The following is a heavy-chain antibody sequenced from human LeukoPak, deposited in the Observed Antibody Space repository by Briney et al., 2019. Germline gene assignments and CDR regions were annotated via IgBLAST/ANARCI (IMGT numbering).Heavy chain of an antibody. D-gene: IGHD6-19*01. J-gene: IGHJ6*03. V-gene: IGHV4-61*02. Sequence: SETLSLTCTVSGDSISSGDYYWSWIRQPAGKGLERIGRISSSGSTNYNPSLKSRVTISVDTSKNQFSLKLTSVTAADTAVYYCAGSGWALGYYYMDVWGKGTTVTISS. CDR3: AGSGWALGYYYMDV. CDR2: ISSSGST. CDR1: GDSISSGDYY.